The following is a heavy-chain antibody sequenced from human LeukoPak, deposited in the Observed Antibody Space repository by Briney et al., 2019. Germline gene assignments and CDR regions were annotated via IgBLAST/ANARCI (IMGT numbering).Heavy chain of an antibody. CDR3: ARHGAHYDTLYYFDY. Sequence: SETLSLTCTVSGGSISSYYWSWIRQPPGKGLEWIGYIYYSGSTNYNPSLKSRVTISVDTSKNQFSLKLSSVTAADTAVYYCARHGAHYDTLYYFDYWGQGTLVTVSS. J-gene: IGHJ4*02. CDR1: GGSISSYY. D-gene: IGHD3-9*01. V-gene: IGHV4-59*01. CDR2: IYYSGST.